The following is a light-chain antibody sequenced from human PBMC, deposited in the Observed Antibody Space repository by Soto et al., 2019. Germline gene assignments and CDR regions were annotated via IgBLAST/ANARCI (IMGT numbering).Light chain of an antibody. CDR3: YSYTTSSTYV. V-gene: IGLV2-14*01. Sequence: QSVLTQPASVSGSPGQSITISCTGTSSDVGGYNYVSWYQQHPAKVPKPMIYHVSNRPSGVSDRFSGSKSGNTASLTISGLQAEDEGDYYCYSYTTSSTYVFGTGTKVTVL. CDR1: SSDVGGYNY. J-gene: IGLJ1*01. CDR2: HVS.